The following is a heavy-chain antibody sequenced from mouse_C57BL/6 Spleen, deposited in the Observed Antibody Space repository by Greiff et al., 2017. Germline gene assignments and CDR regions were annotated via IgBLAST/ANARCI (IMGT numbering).Heavy chain of an antibody. CDR1: GYTFTSYW. D-gene: IGHD2-2*01. CDR3: ASTMVTTEYYFDY. Sequence: QVQLKQPGTELVKPGASVKLSCKASGYTFTSYWMHWVKQRPGQGLEWIGNINPSNGGTNYNEKFKSKATLTVDKSSSTAYMQLSSLTSEDSAVYYCASTMVTTEYYFDYWGQGTTLTVSS. J-gene: IGHJ2*01. V-gene: IGHV1-53*01. CDR2: INPSNGGT.